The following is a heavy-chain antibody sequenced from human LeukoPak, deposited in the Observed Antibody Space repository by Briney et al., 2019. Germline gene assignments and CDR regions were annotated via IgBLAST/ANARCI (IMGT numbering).Heavy chain of an antibody. J-gene: IGHJ4*02. D-gene: IGHD4-17*01. V-gene: IGHV1-2*02. CDR2: INPNGGGT. CDR1: GYTFTGYY. Sequence: GASVKVSCKASGYTFTGYYMHWVRQAPGQGLEWMGWINPNGGGTNYAQKFQGGVTMTRDTSISTAYMELSRLRSDDTAVYYCARDGYGDYLEYFDSWGQGTLVTVSS. CDR3: ARDGYGDYLEYFDS.